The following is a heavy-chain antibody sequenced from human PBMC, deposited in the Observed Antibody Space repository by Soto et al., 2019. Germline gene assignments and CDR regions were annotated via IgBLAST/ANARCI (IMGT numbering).Heavy chain of an antibody. D-gene: IGHD3-22*01. J-gene: IGHJ5*02. V-gene: IGHV1-2*02. CDR3: TRGSTKTVILTYDP. CDR1: GYTFSGYY. Sequence: GASVKVYCKASGYTFSGYYIYWVRQAPGQGLEWMGWIDPKTGDTNYADHFQGRVTLTRDTSISTTYMELSRLRSDDTAVYYCTRGSTKTVILTYDPWGQGTLVTVSS. CDR2: IDPKTGDT.